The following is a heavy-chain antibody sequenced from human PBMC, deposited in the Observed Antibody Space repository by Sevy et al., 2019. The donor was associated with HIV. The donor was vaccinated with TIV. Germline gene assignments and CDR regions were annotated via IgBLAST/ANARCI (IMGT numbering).Heavy chain of an antibody. CDR3: ARAPSGSQGPGQYFHH. CDR2: ITPNNGNT. Sequence: ASVKVYCKASGYTFTNYHIAWVRQAPGQGLEWMGWITPNNGNTNYARRLQGRVTMTTDTSTATAYMELRNLRSDDTAVYFCARAPSGSQGPGQYFHHRGQGTLVTVSS. J-gene: IGHJ1*01. V-gene: IGHV1-18*01. CDR1: GYTFTNYH. D-gene: IGHD1-26*01.